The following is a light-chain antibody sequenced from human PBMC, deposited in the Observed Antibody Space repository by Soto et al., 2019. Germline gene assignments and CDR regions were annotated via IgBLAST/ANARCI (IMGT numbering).Light chain of an antibody. Sequence: EIVLTQSPATLSLSPGERATLSCRASENVYNYLAWYQQKPGQAPRLLIYDASDRAAGIPARFSGSGSGTDFTLTISSLEPEDFAVYYCQQRSNWPPLTFGGGTRVEIK. CDR1: ENVYNY. V-gene: IGKV3-11*01. CDR2: DAS. J-gene: IGKJ4*01. CDR3: QQRSNWPPLT.